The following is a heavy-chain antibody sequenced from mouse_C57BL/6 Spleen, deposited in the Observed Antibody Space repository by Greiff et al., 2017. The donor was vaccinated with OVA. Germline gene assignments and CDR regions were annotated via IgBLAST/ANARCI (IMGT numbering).Heavy chain of an antibody. CDR1: GYSITSGYV. CDR3: SRGDDYDGGFDY. CDR2: ISYSGST. J-gene: IGHJ2*01. Sequence: EVQLQESGPGMVKPSQSLSLTCTVTGYSITSGYVCCWIRHFPGNQQEWWVNISYSGSTNYNPYLQSQISFTQYKSKNHIFLKVNSVTTEDTTTYYCSRGDDYDGGFDYWGQGTTLTVSA. D-gene: IGHD2-4*01. V-gene: IGHV3-1*01.